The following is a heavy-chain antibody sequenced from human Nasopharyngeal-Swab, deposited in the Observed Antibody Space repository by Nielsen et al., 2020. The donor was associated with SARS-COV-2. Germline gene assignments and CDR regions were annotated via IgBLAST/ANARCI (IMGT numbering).Heavy chain of an antibody. CDR1: GFTFNSYS. CDR2: ISGSGSYV. Sequence: GGSLRLSCAGSGFTFNSYSMIWVRQVPGEGLEWVSSISGSGSYVYYADSVKGRFTISKDSAKNSLYLQMNSLRADDTAVYYCAKDRYMSGGYFDFWGQGAQVTVSS. J-gene: IGHJ4*02. V-gene: IGHV3-21*01. CDR3: AKDRYMSGGYFDF. D-gene: IGHD2-2*02.